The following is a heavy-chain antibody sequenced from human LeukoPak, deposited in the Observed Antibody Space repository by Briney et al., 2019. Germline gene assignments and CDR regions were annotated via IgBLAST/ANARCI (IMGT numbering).Heavy chain of an antibody. CDR3: VTAGGTGDKYYFMDV. Sequence: PGGSLRLSCAASGFTFDDYAMHWVRLAPGKGLEWVSGISWNSGYIGYADSVEGRFTISRDNSKNSLYLQMDSLRPEDTALYYCVTAGGTGDKYYFMDVWGKGTTVTVSS. CDR1: GFTFDDYA. J-gene: IGHJ6*03. CDR2: ISWNSGYI. D-gene: IGHD6-13*01. V-gene: IGHV3-9*01.